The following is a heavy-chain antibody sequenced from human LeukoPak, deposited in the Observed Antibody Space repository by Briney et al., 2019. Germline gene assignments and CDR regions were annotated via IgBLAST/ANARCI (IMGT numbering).Heavy chain of an antibody. Sequence: GRSLRLSCAASGFTARINYTSWVRQAPRKGLEWVSVIYSGGRTYYTASVKGRFTISRDNSKSTLYLHMNSLTAENTAVYYGARSSVYYAYDMDVWGQGTTVSVSS. J-gene: IGHJ6*02. CDR3: ARSSVYYAYDMDV. D-gene: IGHD6-19*01. V-gene: IGHV3-66*01. CDR2: IYSGGRT. CDR1: GFTARINY.